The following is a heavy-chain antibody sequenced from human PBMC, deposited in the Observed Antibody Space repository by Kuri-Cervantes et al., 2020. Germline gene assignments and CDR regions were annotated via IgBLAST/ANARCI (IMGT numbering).Heavy chain of an antibody. V-gene: IGHV2-70*20. Sequence: SGPTLVKPTQTLTLTCTFSGFSLSTSGMCVSWVRQPPGKALEWLALIDWADDKYYSTSLQTRLAISKDTSKNQVVLTVTNVDPVDTATYYCARIPTYCSGGSCYYNWFDPWGQGTLVTVSS. CDR3: ARIPTYCSGGSCYYNWFDP. D-gene: IGHD2-15*01. CDR1: GFSLSTSGMC. CDR2: IDWADDK. J-gene: IGHJ5*02.